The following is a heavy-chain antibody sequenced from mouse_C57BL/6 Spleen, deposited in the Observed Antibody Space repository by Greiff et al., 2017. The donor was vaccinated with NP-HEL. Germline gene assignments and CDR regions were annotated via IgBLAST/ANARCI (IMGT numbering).Heavy chain of an antibody. CDR1: GYTFTSYW. J-gene: IGHJ4*01. Sequence: QVQLQQPGAELVRPGTSVKLSCKASGYTFTSYWMHWVKQRPGQGLEWIGVIDPSDSYTNYNQKFKGKATLTVDTSSSTAYMQLSSLTSEDSAVYYCARHDYGSCMDYWGQGTSVTVSS. CDR3: ARHDYGSCMDY. D-gene: IGHD1-1*01. CDR2: IDPSDSYT. V-gene: IGHV1-59*01.